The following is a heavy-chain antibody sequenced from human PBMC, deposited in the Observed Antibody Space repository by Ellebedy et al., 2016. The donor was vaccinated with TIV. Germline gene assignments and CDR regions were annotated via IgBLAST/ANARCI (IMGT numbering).Heavy chain of an antibody. CDR2: MNPNSGDT. Sequence: AASVKVSCKSSGYTFTNYTIHWVRQASGQGLEWMGWMNPNSGDTGYSLKFQGRVTMTTNRSVSTAYMELLSLASDDTAMYYCAREGGRGYGEIDDWGQGTLVTVSS. CDR1: GYTFTNYT. CDR3: AREGGRGYGEIDD. J-gene: IGHJ4*02. D-gene: IGHD4-17*01. V-gene: IGHV1-8*01.